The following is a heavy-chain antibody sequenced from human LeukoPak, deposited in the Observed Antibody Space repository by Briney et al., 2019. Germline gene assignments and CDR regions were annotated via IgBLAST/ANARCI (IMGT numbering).Heavy chain of an antibody. CDR2: MNPNSGNA. CDR1: GGTFSTYS. Sequence: SVKVSCKASGGTFSTYSIAWVRQAPGQGLEWMGWMNPNSGNAGYAQKFQGRVTMTRNTSISTAYMELSSLRSEDTAVYYCARCPPSGSYACLHWGQGTLVTVSS. CDR3: ARCPPSGSYACLH. D-gene: IGHD1-26*01. J-gene: IGHJ4*02. V-gene: IGHV1-8*02.